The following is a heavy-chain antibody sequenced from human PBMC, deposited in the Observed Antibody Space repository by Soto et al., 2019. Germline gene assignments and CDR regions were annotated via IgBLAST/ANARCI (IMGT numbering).Heavy chain of an antibody. J-gene: IGHJ5*02. CDR3: ARQTIVLMVYAIPRFYP. CDR2: IYYSGST. V-gene: IGHV4-39*01. CDR1: GGSISSSSYY. Sequence: SETLSLTCTVSGGSISSSSYYWGWIRQPPGKGLEWIGSIYYSGSTYYNPSLKSRVTISVDTSKNQFSLKLSSVTAADTAVYYCARQTIVLMVYAIPRFYPWGQGTLVPVSS. D-gene: IGHD2-8*01.